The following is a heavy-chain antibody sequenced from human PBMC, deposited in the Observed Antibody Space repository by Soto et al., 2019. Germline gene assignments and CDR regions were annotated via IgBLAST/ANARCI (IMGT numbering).Heavy chain of an antibody. V-gene: IGHV4-59*01. CDR1: GGSISSYY. Sequence: SETLSLTCTVSGGSISSYYWSWIRQPPGKGLEWIGYIYYSGSTNYNPSLKSRVTISVDTSKNQFSLKLSSVTAADTAVYYCAXGGERSRADYYYYYMDVWGKGTTVTVSS. J-gene: IGHJ6*03. CDR2: IYYSGST. D-gene: IGHD3-16*01. CDR3: AXGGERSRADYYYYYMDV.